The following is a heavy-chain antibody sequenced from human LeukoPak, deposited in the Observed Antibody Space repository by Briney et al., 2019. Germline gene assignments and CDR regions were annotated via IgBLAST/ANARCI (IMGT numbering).Heavy chain of an antibody. CDR2: INSDGSST. Sequence: GGSLRLSCAAAGFTFSSYGMHWVRQAPGKGLVWVSRINSDGSSTSYADSVKGRFTISRDNAKNTLYLQMNNLRAEDTAVYYCAREQGDTAMVFDYWGQGTLVTVSS. CDR1: GFTFSSYG. D-gene: IGHD5-18*01. CDR3: AREQGDTAMVFDY. J-gene: IGHJ4*02. V-gene: IGHV3-74*01.